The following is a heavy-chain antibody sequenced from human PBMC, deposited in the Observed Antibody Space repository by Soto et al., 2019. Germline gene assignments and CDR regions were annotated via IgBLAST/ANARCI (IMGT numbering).Heavy chain of an antibody. CDR2: ISYDGSNK. J-gene: IGHJ6*02. Sequence: QVQLVESGGGVVQPGRSLRLSCAASGFTFSSYAMHWVRQAPGKGLEWVAVISYDGSNKYYADSVKGRFTISRDNSKNTLYLQMNSLRAEDTAVYYCAREGGDIVVVPAAPEPYYNYGMDVWGQGTTVTVSS. CDR3: AREGGDIVVVPAAPEPYYNYGMDV. CDR1: GFTFSSYA. V-gene: IGHV3-30-3*01. D-gene: IGHD2-2*01.